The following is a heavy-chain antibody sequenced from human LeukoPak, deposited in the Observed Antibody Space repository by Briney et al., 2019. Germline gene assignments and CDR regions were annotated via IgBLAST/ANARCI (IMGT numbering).Heavy chain of an antibody. D-gene: IGHD5-18*01. CDR2: IYHSGST. CDR3: ARGYSYGNGYFDY. CDR1: GYSISSGYY. J-gene: IGHJ4*02. V-gene: IGHV4-38-2*01. Sequence: EASETLSLTCAVSGYSISSGYYCGWIRKPPGKGLEWNGRIYHSGSTYYNQSLKGRVTISVDTSKNQSSLKLSSVTAADTAMYYCARGYSYGNGYFDYWGQGTLVTVSS.